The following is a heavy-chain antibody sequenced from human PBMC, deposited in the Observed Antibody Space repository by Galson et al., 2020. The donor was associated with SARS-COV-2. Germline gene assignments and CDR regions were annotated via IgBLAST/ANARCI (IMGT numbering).Heavy chain of an antibody. D-gene: IGHD3-3*01. CDR1: GYTFTSYA. V-gene: IGHV1-3*01. Sequence: ASVKVSCKASGYTFTSYAMHWVRQAPGQRLEWMGWINAGNGNTKYSQKFQGRVTITRDTSASTAYMELSSLRSEDTAVYYCARDGTITIFGVAPFYYYYMDVWGKGTTVTVSS. J-gene: IGHJ6*03. CDR3: ARDGTITIFGVAPFYYYYMDV. CDR2: INAGNGNT.